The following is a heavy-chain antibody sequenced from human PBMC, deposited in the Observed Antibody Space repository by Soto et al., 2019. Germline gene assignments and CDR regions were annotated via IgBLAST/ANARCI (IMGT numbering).Heavy chain of an antibody. J-gene: IGHJ6*02. D-gene: IGHD3-9*01. Sequence: GSLRLSCAASGFTFSSYGMHWVRQAPGKGLEWVAVIWYDGSNKYYADSVKGRFTISRDNSKNTLYLQMNSLRAEDTAVYYCARAPTTGTYGMDVWGQGTTVTVSS. CDR3: ARAPTTGTYGMDV. V-gene: IGHV3-33*01. CDR2: IWYDGSNK. CDR1: GFTFSSYG.